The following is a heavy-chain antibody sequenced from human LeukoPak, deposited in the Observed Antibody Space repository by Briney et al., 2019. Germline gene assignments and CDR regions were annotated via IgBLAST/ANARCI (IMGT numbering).Heavy chain of an antibody. CDR2: INHSGST. CDR3: ARVRDCSSTSCYTLRP. CDR1: GGSFRGYY. V-gene: IGHV4-34*01. D-gene: IGHD2-2*02. Sequence: SETLSLTCAVYGGSFRGYYWSWIRQPPGKGLEWIGEINHSGSTNYNPSLKSRVTISVDTSKNQFSLKLSSVTAADTAVYYCARVRDCSSTSCYTLRPWGQGTLVTVSS. J-gene: IGHJ4*02.